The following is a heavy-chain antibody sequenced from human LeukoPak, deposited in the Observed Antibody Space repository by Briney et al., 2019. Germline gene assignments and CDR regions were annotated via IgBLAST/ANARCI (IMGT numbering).Heavy chain of an antibody. V-gene: IGHV3-20*04. CDR3: AGDGPVAGVELDQ. Sequence: PGGSLRLSCAASGFPFDNYGMAWVRQGPGKGLEWVSGITWSGGITAYADSVKGRFTISRDNAKNSLYLQMTSLRAEDTAVYYCAGDGPVAGVELDQWGQGTLVTVSS. CDR2: ITWSGGIT. CDR1: GFPFDNYG. J-gene: IGHJ4*02. D-gene: IGHD6-19*01.